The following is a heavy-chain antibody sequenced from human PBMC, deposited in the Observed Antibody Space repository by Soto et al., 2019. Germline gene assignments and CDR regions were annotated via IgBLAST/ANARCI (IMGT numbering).Heavy chain of an antibody. Sequence: QVQLVESGGGVVQPGRSLRLSCAASGFTFSTHGMHWVRQAPGKGLEWVAIIWFDGSNKYYGDSVKGRFTISRDNXKXTXXLQMNSLRVEDTAVYYCARAPHYGEYISHYYGMDVWGQGTTVTVSS. CDR2: IWFDGSNK. J-gene: IGHJ6*02. CDR1: GFTFSTHG. V-gene: IGHV3-33*01. D-gene: IGHD4-17*01. CDR3: ARAPHYGEYISHYYGMDV.